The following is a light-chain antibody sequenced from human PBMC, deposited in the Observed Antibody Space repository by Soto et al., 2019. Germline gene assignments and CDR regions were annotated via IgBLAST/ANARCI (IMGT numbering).Light chain of an antibody. Sequence: QSASVSGSPGQSITISCTGTSSDVGSYNLVSWYQQHPGKAPKLMIYEVSKRPSGVSNRFSGSKSGNTASLTISGLQAEDEADYYCCSYAGSSTFYVFGTGTKLTVL. CDR1: SSDVGSYNL. CDR3: CSYAGSSTFYV. V-gene: IGLV2-23*02. J-gene: IGLJ1*01. CDR2: EVS.